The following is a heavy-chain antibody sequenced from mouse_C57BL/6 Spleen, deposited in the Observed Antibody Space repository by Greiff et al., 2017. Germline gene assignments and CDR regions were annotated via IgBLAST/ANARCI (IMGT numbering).Heavy chain of an antibody. D-gene: IGHD1-1*01. Sequence: QVQLQQSGAELVKPGASVKMSCKASGYTFTTYPIEWMKQNHGKSLEWIGNFHPYNDDTKYNEKFKGKATLTVEKSSSTVYLELSRLTSDDSAVYDCARGYYGSSYDYAMDYWGQGTSVTVSS. CDR1: GYTFTTYP. J-gene: IGHJ4*01. CDR3: ARGYYGSSYDYAMDY. V-gene: IGHV1-47*01. CDR2: FHPYNDDT.